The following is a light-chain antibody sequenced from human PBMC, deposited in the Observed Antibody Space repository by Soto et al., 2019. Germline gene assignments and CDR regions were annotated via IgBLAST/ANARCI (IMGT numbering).Light chain of an antibody. V-gene: IGKV3-20*01. CDR3: QQYGTSRT. CDR2: GAS. Sequence: EFVLTQSPGTLSLSPGEGTTLSCRASQSVSSSYLAWYQQKPGQAPRLLIYGASSRATGIPDRFSGSGSGTDFTLTISRLEPEDFAVYYCQQYGTSRTFGQGTKVQIK. J-gene: IGKJ1*01. CDR1: QSVSSSY.